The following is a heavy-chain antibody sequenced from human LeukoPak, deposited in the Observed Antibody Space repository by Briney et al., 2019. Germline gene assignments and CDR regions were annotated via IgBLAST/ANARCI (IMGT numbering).Heavy chain of an antibody. CDR1: GGSFRGYY. Sequence: SETLSLTCAVYGGSFRGYYWSWIRQPPGKGLEWIGEINHSGSTNYNPSLKSRVTISVDTSKNQFSLKLSSVSAADTAVYYCARELFTIFGDDYWGQGTLVTVSS. J-gene: IGHJ4*02. CDR2: INHSGST. V-gene: IGHV4-34*01. CDR3: ARELFTIFGDDY. D-gene: IGHD3-3*01.